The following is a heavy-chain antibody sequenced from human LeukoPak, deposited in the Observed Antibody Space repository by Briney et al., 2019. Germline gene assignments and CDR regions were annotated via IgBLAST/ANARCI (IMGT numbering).Heavy chain of an antibody. CDR1: GASISSHY. CDR3: AREDNYDNIGYYILDQ. D-gene: IGHD3-22*01. V-gene: IGHV4-59*11. J-gene: IGHJ4*02. Sequence: SETLSLTCSVSGASISSHYWSWIRQPPGKGLEWIGYIHYSGSTNCNPSLKSRVTISLDTSKNQFSLKLTSVTAADTAVYFCAREDNYDNIGYYILDQWGQGILVTVSS. CDR2: IHYSGST.